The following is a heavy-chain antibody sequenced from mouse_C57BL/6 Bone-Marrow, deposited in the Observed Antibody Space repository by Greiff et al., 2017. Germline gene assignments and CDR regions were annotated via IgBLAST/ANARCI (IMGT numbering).Heavy chain of an antibody. CDR3: SGSGFVTGGAY. J-gene: IGHJ3*01. CDR2: INPNNGGT. CDR1: GYTFTDYY. V-gene: IGHV1-26*01. Sequence: VQLQQSGPELVKPGASVKISCKASGYTFTDYYMNWVKQSHGKSLEWIGVINPNNGGTSYNQKFKGKATLTVDESSSTAYMEHRSLTSEDSAVYYCSGSGFVTGGAYWGQGTLVTVSA. D-gene: IGHD1-1*01.